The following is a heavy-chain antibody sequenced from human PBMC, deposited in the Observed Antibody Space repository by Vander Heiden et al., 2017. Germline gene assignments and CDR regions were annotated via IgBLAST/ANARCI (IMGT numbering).Heavy chain of an antibody. V-gene: IGHV4-39*01. J-gene: IGHJ6*02. CDR2: IYYSGST. CDR3: ARHYDYVWGSYYYYGMDV. Sequence: QLHLQESGPGLVKPSETLSLTCTVSGGSISSSSYYWGWIRQPPGKGLEWIGSIYYSGSTYYNPSLKSRVTISVDTSKNQFSLKLSSVTAADTAVYYCARHYDYVWGSYYYYGMDVWGQGTTVTVSS. CDR1: GGSISSSSYY. D-gene: IGHD3-16*01.